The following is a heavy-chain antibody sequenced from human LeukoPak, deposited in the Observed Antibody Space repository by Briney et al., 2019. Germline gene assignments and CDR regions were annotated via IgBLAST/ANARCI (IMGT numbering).Heavy chain of an antibody. CDR1: GGSISSTNDY. V-gene: IGHV4-39*01. CDR3: ARQVGYTYGGIDY. J-gene: IGHJ4*02. CDR2: IYYSGSA. D-gene: IGHD5-18*01. Sequence: SSETLSLTCTVSGGSISSTNDYWAWIRQPPGKGLEWIGSIYYSGSAYYNPSLKSRVTISVDTSKNQFSLKLSSVTAADTAVYYCARQVGYTYGGIDYWGQGTLVTVSS.